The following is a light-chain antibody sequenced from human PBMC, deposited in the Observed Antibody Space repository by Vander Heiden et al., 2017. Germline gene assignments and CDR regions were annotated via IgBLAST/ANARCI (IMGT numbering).Light chain of an antibody. V-gene: IGKV4-1*01. CDR2: CAS. CDR1: QSVLYSSNNKNY. Sequence: DIVLAPAPDSLAVSLGERATINCKSSQSVLYSSNNKNYLARHQQKPGQPPKLLIYCASTRESGVPDRFSGRGSRRDFTLTIISLPVAAVAVYYSQQDDTTPLTFGGGTKVEIK. J-gene: IGKJ4*01. CDR3: QQDDTTPLT.